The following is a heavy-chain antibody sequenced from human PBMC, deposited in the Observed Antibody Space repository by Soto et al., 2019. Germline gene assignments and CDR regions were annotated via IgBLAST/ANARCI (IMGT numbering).Heavy chain of an antibody. Sequence: SLRLSCTASGFTFGDYAMSWCRQAPGKGLEWVGFIRSKAYGGTTEYAASVKGRFTISRDDSKSIAYLQMNSLKTEDTAVYYCTIDYDFWRGYVPLVLDVLVKGNTVTVS. V-gene: IGHV3-49*03. D-gene: IGHD3-3*01. CDR1: GFTFGDYA. J-gene: IGHJ6*03. CDR2: IRSKAYGGTT. CDR3: TIDYDFWRGYVPLVLDV.